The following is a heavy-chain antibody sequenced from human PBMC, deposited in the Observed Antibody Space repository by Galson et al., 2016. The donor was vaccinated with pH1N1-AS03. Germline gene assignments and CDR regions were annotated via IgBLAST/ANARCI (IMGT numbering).Heavy chain of an antibody. J-gene: IGHJ3*02. CDR2: ISTYNGNT. V-gene: IGHV1-18*01. CDR1: DYTFG. CDR3: GGGTSVAFDI. D-gene: IGHD1-1*01. Sequence: SVKVSCKASDYTFGIGWVRQAPGQGLEWMGWISTYNGNTKYAQKFQGRVTMTTDTSTSTAYMELRNLRSDDTDVYYCGGGTSVAFDIWGQGTMVIVSS.